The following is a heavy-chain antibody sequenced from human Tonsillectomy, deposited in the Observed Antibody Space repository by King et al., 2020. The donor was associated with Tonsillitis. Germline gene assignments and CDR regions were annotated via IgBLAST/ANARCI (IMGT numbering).Heavy chain of an antibody. D-gene: IGHD1-20*01. Sequence: VQLQQWGAGLLKPSETLSLTCIVYGGSFSGYYWSWIRQPPGNGLEWIGEINHSGSTNYNPSLKSRVTISVDTSKNQFSLKLTSVTAADTAVYYCARHNWNDPSHYGGQGTLVTVSS. V-gene: IGHV4-34*01. CDR3: ARHNWNDPSHY. J-gene: IGHJ4*02. CDR2: INHSGST. CDR1: GGSFSGYY.